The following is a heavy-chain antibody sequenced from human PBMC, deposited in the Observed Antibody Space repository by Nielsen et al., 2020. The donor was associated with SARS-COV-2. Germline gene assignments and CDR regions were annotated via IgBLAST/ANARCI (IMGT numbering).Heavy chain of an antibody. CDR3: ARAVEWELQH. CDR1: GFTFDDYA. D-gene: IGHD1-26*01. J-gene: IGHJ4*02. CDR2: IWYDGSNK. V-gene: IGHV3-33*08. Sequence: GESLKISCAASGFTFDDYAMHWVRQAPGKGLEWVAVIWYDGSNKYYADSVKGRFTISRDNSKNTLYLQMNSLRAEDTAVYYCARAVEWELQHWGQGTLVTVSS.